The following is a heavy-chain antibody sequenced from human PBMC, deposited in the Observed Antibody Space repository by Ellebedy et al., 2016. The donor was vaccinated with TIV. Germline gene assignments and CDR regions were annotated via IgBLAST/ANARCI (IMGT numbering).Heavy chain of an antibody. CDR3: ARGRFLEWLRAGNHYMDV. J-gene: IGHJ6*03. D-gene: IGHD3-3*01. CDR2: IYYSGST. Sequence: SETLSLXCTVSGGSISSYYWSWIRQPPGKGLEWIGYIYYSGSTNYNPSLKSRVTISVDTSKNQFSLKLSSVTAADTAVYYCARGRFLEWLRAGNHYMDVWGKGTTVTVSS. V-gene: IGHV4-59*01. CDR1: GGSISSYY.